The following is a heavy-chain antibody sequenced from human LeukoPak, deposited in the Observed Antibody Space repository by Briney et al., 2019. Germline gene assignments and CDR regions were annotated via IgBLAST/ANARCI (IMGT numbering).Heavy chain of an antibody. J-gene: IGHJ3*02. CDR2: ISSSSSYI. D-gene: IGHD6-13*01. Sequence: GGSLRLSCAASGFTFSSYWMSWVRQAPGKGLEWVSSISSSSSYIYYADSVKGRFTISRDNAKNSLYLQMNSLRAEDTAVYYCARDVIAENAFDIWGQGTMVTVSS. CDR3: ARDVIAENAFDI. CDR1: GFTFSSYW. V-gene: IGHV3-21*01.